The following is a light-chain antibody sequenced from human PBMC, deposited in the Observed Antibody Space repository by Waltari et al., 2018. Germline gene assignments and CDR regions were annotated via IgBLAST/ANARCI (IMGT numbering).Light chain of an antibody. J-gene: IGKJ1*01. CDR1: QAISNS. CDR3: QQYYTLPWT. CDR2: GAS. V-gene: IGKV1-NL1*01. Sequence: DIQMTQSPSSLSASVGDRVTITCRAGQAISNSLAWYHQKAGQAPKVLLYGASRLESGVPSRFSGSGSGTDFTLTINSVQPEDFATFYCQQYYTLPWTFGQGTRVEI.